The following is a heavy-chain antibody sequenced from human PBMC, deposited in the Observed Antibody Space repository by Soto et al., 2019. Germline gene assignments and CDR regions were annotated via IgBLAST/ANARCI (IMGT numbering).Heavy chain of an antibody. CDR3: ARGMDNNKVGW. CDR1: GDSVSRGDSY. Sequence: QVQLQESGPGLVKPSETLSLTCTVSGDSVSRGDSYWSWIRQPPGKGLEWIGYICCSGSTEYNPPRRSRVTISVDTSKNQLSLKLSTVTAADTAVYYCARGMDNNKVGWWGQGTLVTVSS. J-gene: IGHJ4*02. D-gene: IGHD1-1*01. CDR2: ICCSGST. V-gene: IGHV4-61*08.